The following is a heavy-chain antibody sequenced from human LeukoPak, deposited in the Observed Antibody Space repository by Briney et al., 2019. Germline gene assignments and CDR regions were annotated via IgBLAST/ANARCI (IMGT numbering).Heavy chain of an antibody. CDR1: GGSISSYY. CDR3: ARAGDMIVVVIPFDP. D-gene: IGHD3-22*01. V-gene: IGHV4-4*07. J-gene: IGHJ5*02. Sequence: PSETLSLTCTVSGGSISSYYWSWIRQPAGKGLEWIGRIYTSGSTNYNPSLKSRVTMSVDTSKNQFSLKLSSVTAADTAVYYCARAGDMIVVVIPFDPWGQGTLVTVSS. CDR2: IYTSGST.